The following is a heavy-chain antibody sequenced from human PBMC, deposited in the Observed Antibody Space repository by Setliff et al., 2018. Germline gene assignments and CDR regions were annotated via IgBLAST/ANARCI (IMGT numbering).Heavy chain of an antibody. CDR1: GGSISSYY. CDR3: ARAQVVFAISAPVWYFEV. V-gene: IGHV4-34*01. J-gene: IGHJ2*01. CDR2: INHSGSG. D-gene: IGHD2-21*01. Sequence: PSETLSLTCTVSGGSISSYYWSWIRQPPGKGLEWFGEINHSGSGDYNPSFKGRVTISVDTSKNQFSLKLTSVTAADTAVYYCARAQVVFAISAPVWYFEVWGRGTQVTVSS.